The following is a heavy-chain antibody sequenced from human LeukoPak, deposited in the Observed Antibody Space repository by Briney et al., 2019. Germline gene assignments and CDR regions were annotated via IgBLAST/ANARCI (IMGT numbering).Heavy chain of an antibody. CDR1: GYSFTTYW. V-gene: IGHV5-51*01. Sequence: GESLKISCKGSGYSFTTYWIGWVRQLPGEGLEWMGIIYPGDSDTRYSPSFQGNVTISADKSISTAYLQWSSLKASDTAMYFCARQGVNTSWGQGTLVTVSS. CDR3: ARQGVNTS. D-gene: IGHD4-11*01. CDR2: IYPGDSDT. J-gene: IGHJ4*02.